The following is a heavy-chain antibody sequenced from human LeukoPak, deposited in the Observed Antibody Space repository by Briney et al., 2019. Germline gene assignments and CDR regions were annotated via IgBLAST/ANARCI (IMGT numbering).Heavy chain of an antibody. J-gene: IGHJ4*02. V-gene: IGHV4-59*01. D-gene: IGHD3-10*01. CDR3: ARAHYYGSGSSYYFDY. Sequence: SETLSLTCTVSGVSISSYYWSWIRQPPGKGLEWIGYIYYSGSTNYNPSLKSRVTISVDTSKNQFSLKLSSVTAADTAVYYCARAHYYGSGSSYYFDYWGQGTLVTVSS. CDR1: GVSISSYY. CDR2: IYYSGST.